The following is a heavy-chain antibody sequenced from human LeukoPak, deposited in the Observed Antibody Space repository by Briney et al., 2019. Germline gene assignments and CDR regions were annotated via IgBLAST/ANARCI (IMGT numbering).Heavy chain of an antibody. V-gene: IGHV3-23*01. Sequence: PGGSLRLSCAASGFTFSSYAMSWVRQAPGKGLEWVSAISGSGGSTYYADSVKGRFTISRDNSKNTMSLQMNSLRVEDTAVYYCAKIPVQQGFAYWGQGTLVTVSS. CDR3: AKIPVQQGFAY. J-gene: IGHJ4*02. CDR1: GFTFSSYA. CDR2: ISGSGGST. D-gene: IGHD5-18*01.